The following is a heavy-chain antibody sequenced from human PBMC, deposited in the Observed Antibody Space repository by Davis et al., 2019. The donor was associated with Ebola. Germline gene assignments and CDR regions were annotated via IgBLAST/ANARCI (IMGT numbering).Heavy chain of an antibody. CDR3: AKGSVTIFGVAPDYYGMDV. D-gene: IGHD3-3*01. V-gene: IGHV3-9*01. Sequence: PGGSLRLSCAASGFTFDNYAMHWVRQAPGKGLEWVSGISWSSGSIGYADSVKGRFTISRDNAKNSLYLQMNSLRAEDTALYYCAKGSVTIFGVAPDYYGMDVWGKGTTVTVSS. CDR1: GFTFDNYA. J-gene: IGHJ6*04. CDR2: ISWSSGSI.